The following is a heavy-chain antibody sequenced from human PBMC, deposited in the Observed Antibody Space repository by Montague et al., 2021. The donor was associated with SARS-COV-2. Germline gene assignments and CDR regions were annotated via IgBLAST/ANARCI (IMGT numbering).Heavy chain of an antibody. V-gene: IGHV3-33*01. CDR1: GFTFSSYG. Sequence: SLRLSCAASGFTFSSYGMHWVRQAPGKGLEWVAVIWYDGSNKYYADSVKGRFTISRDNSKNTLYLQMNSLRAEDMAVYYCARLYYYGSGRRMGYYYYGMDVWGQGTTVTVSS. J-gene: IGHJ6*02. D-gene: IGHD3-10*01. CDR2: IWYDGSNK. CDR3: ARLYYYGSGRRMGYYYYGMDV.